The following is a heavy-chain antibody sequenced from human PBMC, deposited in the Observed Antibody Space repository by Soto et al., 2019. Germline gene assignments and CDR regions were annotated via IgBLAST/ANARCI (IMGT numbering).Heavy chain of an antibody. Sequence: QLQLQESGSGLVKPSQTLSLTCAVSGGSISSGGYSWSWIRQPPGKGLEWIGYIYHSGSTYYNPSRKSRVTISVDRSKNQFSLKLSSVTAADTAVYYCARGYSSSWAEDWFDPWGQGTLVTVSS. D-gene: IGHD6-13*01. CDR2: IYHSGST. CDR3: ARGYSSSWAEDWFDP. CDR1: GGSISSGGYS. J-gene: IGHJ5*02. V-gene: IGHV4-30-2*01.